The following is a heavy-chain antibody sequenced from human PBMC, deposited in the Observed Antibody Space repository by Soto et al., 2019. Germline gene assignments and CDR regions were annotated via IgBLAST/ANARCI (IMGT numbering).Heavy chain of an antibody. V-gene: IGHV4-31*02. Sequence: QVQLVESGGGLVKPGGSLRLSCAASGFTFSDYYMSWIRQAPGKGLEWIGYIYYSGSTYYNPSLKSRVTISVDTSKNQFSLKLSSVTAADTAVYYCASLVYGDYASYLGDWGQGTLVTVSS. CDR3: ASLVYGDYASYLGD. CDR2: IYYSGST. CDR1: GFTFSDYY. J-gene: IGHJ4*02. D-gene: IGHD4-17*01.